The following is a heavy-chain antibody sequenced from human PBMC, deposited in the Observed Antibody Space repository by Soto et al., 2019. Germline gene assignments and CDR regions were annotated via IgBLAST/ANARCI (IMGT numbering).Heavy chain of an antibody. Sequence: QVQLVQSGAEVKKPGASVKVSCKASGYTFTTYGLSWVRQAPGQGLEWMGWISGYNGNTYYAQKLQGRVTMTTDTSMSTAYMEMRSLSSDDTAVYYCARDWHYCSNTDAFDILGQGTMVTVSS. V-gene: IGHV1-18*01. CDR2: ISGYNGNT. J-gene: IGHJ3*02. CDR1: GYTFTTYG. CDR3: ARDWHYCSNTDAFDI. D-gene: IGHD2-2*01.